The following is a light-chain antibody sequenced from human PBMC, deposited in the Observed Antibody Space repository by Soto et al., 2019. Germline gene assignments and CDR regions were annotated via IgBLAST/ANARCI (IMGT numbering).Light chain of an antibody. Sequence: DIQMTQSPSSLSASVGDRVTITCRASQSISKYLNWYQQRPGKAPKLLIYAATNLQSGVPSRFSGSGFGTDFTLTISSLRPEDFATYYCQQSYRTRTFGQGNKVDIK. CDR1: QSISKY. CDR2: AAT. CDR3: QQSYRTRT. V-gene: IGKV1-39*01. J-gene: IGKJ1*01.